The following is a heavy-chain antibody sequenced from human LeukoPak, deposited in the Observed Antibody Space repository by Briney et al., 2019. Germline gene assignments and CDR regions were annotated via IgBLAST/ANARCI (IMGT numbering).Heavy chain of an antibody. CDR1: GGSISISY. Sequence: SETLSLICTVSGGSISISYWSWIRQPPGKGLEWIGYIYYDGNTNYNPSLKSRVTISVDTSKNQVSLKLSSVTAADTAVYYCARGNDYWGQGALVTVSS. CDR3: ARGNDY. J-gene: IGHJ4*02. CDR2: IYYDGNT. V-gene: IGHV4-59*08.